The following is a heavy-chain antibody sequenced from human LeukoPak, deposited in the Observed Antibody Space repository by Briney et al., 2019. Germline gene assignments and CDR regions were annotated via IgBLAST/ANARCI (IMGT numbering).Heavy chain of an antibody. J-gene: IGHJ6*02. CDR1: GFTFSSYA. CDR3: XXXXXXXAPPLCGMDV. Sequence: GGSLRLSCAASGFTFSSYAMSWVRQAPGKGLEWVSAISGSGGSTYYADSVKGRFTISRDNSKNTLYLQMNSLRAEDTAVYYCXXXXXXXAPPLCGMDVWGQGTTVTVSS. V-gene: IGHV3-23*01. CDR2: ISGSGGST.